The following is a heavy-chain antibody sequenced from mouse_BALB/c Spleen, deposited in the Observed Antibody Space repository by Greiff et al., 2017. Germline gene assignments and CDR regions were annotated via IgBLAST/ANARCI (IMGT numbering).Heavy chain of an antibody. J-gene: IGHJ2*01. CDR2: IRSKSNNYAT. V-gene: IGHV10-1*02. CDR1: GFTFNTYA. Sequence: DVQLVEPGGGLVQPKGSLKLSCAASGFTFNTYAMNWVRQAPGKGLEWVARIRSKSNNYATYYADSVKDRFTISRDDSQSMLYLQMNNLKTEDTAMYYCVRLTGDYWGQGTTLTVSS. CDR3: VRLTGDY. D-gene: IGHD4-1*01.